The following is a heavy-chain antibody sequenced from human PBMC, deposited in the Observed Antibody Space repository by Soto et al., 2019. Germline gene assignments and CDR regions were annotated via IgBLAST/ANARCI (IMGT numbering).Heavy chain of an antibody. D-gene: IGHD6-19*01. CDR2: IIPIFGTA. Sequence: QVQLVQSGAEVKKPGSSVKVSCKASGGTFSSYAISWVRQAPGQGLEWMGGIIPIFGTANYAQKFQGRVTITADKSTSTASMELSSLRSEDTAVYYCARDPFIAVAGTVGASYYYYGMDVWGQGTTVTVSS. J-gene: IGHJ6*02. CDR3: ARDPFIAVAGTVGASYYYYGMDV. V-gene: IGHV1-69*06. CDR1: GGTFSSYA.